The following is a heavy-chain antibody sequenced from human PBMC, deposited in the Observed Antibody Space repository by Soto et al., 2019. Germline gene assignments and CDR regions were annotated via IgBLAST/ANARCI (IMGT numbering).Heavy chain of an antibody. Sequence: ASVKVSCKASGYTFTRYGISWVRQAPGQGLEWMGWISGYNGDTNYAQKFQGRVSMTIDTSTTTAYMELRSLTSDDTAVYYCPKKGQPPYSSHALAAWGQGPKV. D-gene: IGHD6-13*01. CDR3: PKKGQPPYSSHALAA. CDR1: GYTFTRYG. J-gene: IGHJ6*02. CDR2: ISGYNGDT. V-gene: IGHV1-18*01.